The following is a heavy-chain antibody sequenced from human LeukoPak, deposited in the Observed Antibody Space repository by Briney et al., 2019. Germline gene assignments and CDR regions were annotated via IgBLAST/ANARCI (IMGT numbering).Heavy chain of an antibody. Sequence: GGSLRLSCVASGFTSSSYSMNWVRQAPGKGLEWVSSISTSNNYTSYADSVKGRFTISRDNAKNSLYLQMNSLRAEDTALYFCARATGYSSGWENFFDYWGQGTLVTVSS. CDR3: ARATGYSSGWENFFDY. J-gene: IGHJ4*02. CDR1: GFTSSSYS. CDR2: ISTSNNYT. D-gene: IGHD6-19*01. V-gene: IGHV3-21*01.